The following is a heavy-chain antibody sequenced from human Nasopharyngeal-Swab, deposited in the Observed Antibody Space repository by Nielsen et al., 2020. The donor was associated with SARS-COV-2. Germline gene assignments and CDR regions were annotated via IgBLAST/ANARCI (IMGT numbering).Heavy chain of an antibody. Sequence: WIRQPPGKGLEWLATIKQGGGETYYVDSVKGRFTISSDNSKNSVYLQINSLRAEDMAVYYCAGEAHDYSNYRRGTEWFDPWGQGTLVTVSS. CDR2: IKQGGGET. V-gene: IGHV3-7*01. D-gene: IGHD4-11*01. J-gene: IGHJ5*02. CDR3: AGEAHDYSNYRRGTEWFDP.